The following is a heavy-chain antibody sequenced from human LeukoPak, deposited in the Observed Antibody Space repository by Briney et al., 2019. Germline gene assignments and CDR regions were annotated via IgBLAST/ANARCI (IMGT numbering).Heavy chain of an antibody. CDR3: ARAKTQNYSNYVYWFDP. V-gene: IGHV1-46*01. J-gene: IGHJ5*02. CDR2: INPSGGST. D-gene: IGHD4-11*01. Sequence: ASVKVSCKASGYTFTSYYMHWVRQAPGQGLEWMGIINPSGGSTSYAQKFQGRVTMTRDMSTSTVYMELSSLRSEDTAAYYCARAKTQNYSNYVYWFDPWGQGTLVTVSS. CDR1: GYTFTSYY.